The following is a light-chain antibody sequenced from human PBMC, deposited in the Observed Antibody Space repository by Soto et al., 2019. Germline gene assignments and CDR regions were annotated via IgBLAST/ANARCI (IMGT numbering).Light chain of an antibody. CDR1: QGISDY. J-gene: IGKJ3*01. Sequence: DIQMTQSPSSLSASVGDSVTITCRASQGISDYLTWYQQKPGKVPMLLIYAASTFQSGVPSRFSGSGSGTAFTFTLTSPHPEDLATYYCPEHHSAPFTFGPGTKVDIQ. CDR3: PEHHSAPFT. CDR2: AAS. V-gene: IGKV1-27*01.